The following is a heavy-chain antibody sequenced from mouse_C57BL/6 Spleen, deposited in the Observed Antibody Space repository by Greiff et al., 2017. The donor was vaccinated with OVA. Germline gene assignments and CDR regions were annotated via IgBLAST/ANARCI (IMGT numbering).Heavy chain of an antibody. J-gene: IGHJ2*01. CDR3: AGSLDY. V-gene: IGHV1-64*01. CDR2: IHPDSGST. CDR1: GYTFTGYW. Sequence: LQQPGAELVKPGASVKLSCTASGYTFTGYWMHWVKQRPGQGLEWIGMIHPDSGSTNYDEKFQSKATLTVAKSSSTAYMQLSSLTSEDSAFYYCAGSLDYWGKGTTLTVSS. D-gene: IGHD6-2*01.